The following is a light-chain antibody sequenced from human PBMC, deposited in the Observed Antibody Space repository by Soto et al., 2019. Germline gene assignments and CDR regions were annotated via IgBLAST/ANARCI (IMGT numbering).Light chain of an antibody. J-gene: IGKJ3*01. CDR3: QHFDSVPPLFT. CDR2: TSS. V-gene: IGKV1-9*01. Sequence: IQLTQSPSSLSSSVGDRVTITCRASQDISNYLAWYQQKPGKAPQLLIYTSSPLQGGVPSKFFGSGSGTDFTLTINALQPEDFATYYCQHFDSVPPLFTFGPGTKVYIK. CDR1: QDISNY.